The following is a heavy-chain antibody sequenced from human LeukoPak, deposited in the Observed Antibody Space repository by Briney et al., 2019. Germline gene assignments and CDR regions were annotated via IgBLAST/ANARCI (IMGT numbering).Heavy chain of an antibody. V-gene: IGHV3-20*04. CDR2: INRNGGRT. CDR1: GFTIDDYG. CDR3: ARDYIAETYYYDSSGAFDI. J-gene: IGHJ3*02. Sequence: GGSLRLSCAASGFTIDDYGMSWVRQVAGKGLEWVAGINRNGGRTDYADSVKGRFTISRDNAKNSLYLEMNSLRAEDTALYYCARDYIAETYYYDSSGAFDIWGQGTMVTVSS. D-gene: IGHD3-22*01.